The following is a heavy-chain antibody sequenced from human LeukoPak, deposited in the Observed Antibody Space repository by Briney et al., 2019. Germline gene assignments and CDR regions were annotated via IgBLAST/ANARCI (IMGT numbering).Heavy chain of an antibody. V-gene: IGHV3-21*01. Sequence: GGSLRLSCGGSGFTFSSYTMNWVRQAPGKGLEWVASISSSATYIYYADSVRGRFTISRDDAKKSVFLHMNSLRAEDTAVYFCATWDDYGDFVAFEYWGQGALVTVSS. CDR3: ATWDDYGDFVAFEY. J-gene: IGHJ4*02. D-gene: IGHD4-17*01. CDR1: GFTFSSYT. CDR2: ISSSATYI.